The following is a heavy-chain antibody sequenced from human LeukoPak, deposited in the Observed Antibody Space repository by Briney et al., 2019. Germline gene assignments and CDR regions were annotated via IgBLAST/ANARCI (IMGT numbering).Heavy chain of an antibody. CDR2: IYYSGST. CDR3: ARQYSHYRRFDP. V-gene: IGHV4-39*01. J-gene: IGHJ5*02. Sequence: PSETLSLTCTVSGGSISGSSYYWGWIRQPPGKGLEWIGSIYYSGSTYYNPSLKSRVTISVDTSKNQFSLKLSSVTAADTAVYYCARQYSHYRRFDPWGQGTLVTVSS. CDR1: GGSISGSSYY. D-gene: IGHD2-15*01.